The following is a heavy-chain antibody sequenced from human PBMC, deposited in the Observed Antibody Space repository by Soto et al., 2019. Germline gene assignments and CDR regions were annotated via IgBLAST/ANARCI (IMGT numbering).Heavy chain of an antibody. J-gene: IGHJ6*02. CDR3: ARKGCSSTSCPHSGMDV. D-gene: IGHD2-2*01. Sequence: ASVKVSCKASGGTFSSYAISWVRQAPGQGLEWMGGIIPIFGTANYAQKFQGRVTITADKSTSTAYMELSSLRSEDTAVYYCARKGCSSTSCPHSGMDVWGQGTTVTVSS. CDR2: IIPIFGTA. V-gene: IGHV1-69*06. CDR1: GGTFSSYA.